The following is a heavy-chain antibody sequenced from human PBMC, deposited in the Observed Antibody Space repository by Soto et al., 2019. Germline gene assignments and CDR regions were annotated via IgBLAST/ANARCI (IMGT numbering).Heavy chain of an antibody. D-gene: IGHD3-22*01. CDR1: GFTFSSYW. J-gene: IGHJ4*02. CDR2: IKSDGSGT. Sequence: GGSLRLSCAASGFTFSSYWMHWVRQAPGKGLVWVARIKSDGSGTIYADSVKGRLTISRDNARNTLYLQMNSLRAEDTAVYFCARGDGDYYDGNGYLGRHWGQGTLVTVSS. V-gene: IGHV3-74*01. CDR3: ARGDGDYYDGNGYLGRH.